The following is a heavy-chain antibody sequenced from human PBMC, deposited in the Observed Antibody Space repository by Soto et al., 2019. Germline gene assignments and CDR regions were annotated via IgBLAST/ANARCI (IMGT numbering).Heavy chain of an antibody. D-gene: IGHD3-22*01. CDR1: GFTFSSYW. J-gene: IGHJ4*02. CDR2: IKSDGSGT. Sequence: GGSLRLSCAASGFTFSSYWMHWVRQAPGKGLVWVARIKSDGSGTIYADSVKGRLTISRDNARNTLYLQMNSLRAEDTAVYFCARGDGDYYDGNGYLGRHWGQGTLVTVSS. V-gene: IGHV3-74*01. CDR3: ARGDGDYYDGNGYLGRH.